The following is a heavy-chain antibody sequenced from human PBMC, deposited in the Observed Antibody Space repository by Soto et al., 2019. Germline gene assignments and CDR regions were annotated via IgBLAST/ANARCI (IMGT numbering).Heavy chain of an antibody. D-gene: IGHD3-22*01. CDR1: GGSISSSSYY. V-gene: IGHV4-39*01. J-gene: IGHJ4*02. Sequence: PSETLSLTCTVSGGSISSSSYYWGWIRQPPGKGLEWIGSIYYSGSTYYNPSLKSRVTISVDTSKNQFSLKLSSVTAADTAVYYCARWDSSGYYFDYWGQGTLVTVS. CDR3: ARWDSSGYYFDY. CDR2: IYYSGST.